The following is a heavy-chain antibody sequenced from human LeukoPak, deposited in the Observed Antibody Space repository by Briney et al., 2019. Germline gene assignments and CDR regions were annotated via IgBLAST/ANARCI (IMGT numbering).Heavy chain of an antibody. CDR3: TRDANWGFDAFDI. CDR1: GVTFSSYG. J-gene: IGHJ3*02. CDR2: IWYDGSNK. Sequence: GCALRLSGAASGVTFSSYGMHWVRQAPGKGLEWVAVIWYDGSNKYYADSVKGRFTISRDNSKNTLYLQMNSLRAEATAVYYCTRDANWGFDAFDIWGQGTMVTVSS. V-gene: IGHV3-33*01. D-gene: IGHD7-27*01.